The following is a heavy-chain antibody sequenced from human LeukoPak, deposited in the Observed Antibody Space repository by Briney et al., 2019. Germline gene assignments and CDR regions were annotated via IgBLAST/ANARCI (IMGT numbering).Heavy chain of an antibody. J-gene: IGHJ4*02. Sequence: PSETLSLTCTVPDGSIRSGDYYWSWIRQHPGKGLEWIGYISYSGITYSNPSLKSRVTISVGTSKRQFSQRLNSVTPADTAVYYCARDRGLKYGYSFLDSWGQGALVTVSS. CDR3: ARDRGLKYGYSFLDS. CDR2: ISYSGIT. CDR1: DGSIRSGDYY. D-gene: IGHD5-24*01. V-gene: IGHV4-31*03.